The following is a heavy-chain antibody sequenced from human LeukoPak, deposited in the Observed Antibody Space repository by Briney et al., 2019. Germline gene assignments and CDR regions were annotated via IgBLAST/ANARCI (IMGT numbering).Heavy chain of an antibody. CDR3: ARPPPAWHNAFDI. V-gene: IGHV3-30*03. CDR1: GFTFSDYY. Sequence: GGSLRLSCAASGFTFSDYYMSWIRQAPGKGLEWVAVISYDGSNKYYAGSVKGRFTISRDNSKSTLYLQMNSLRAEDTAVYYCARPPPAWHNAFDIWGQGTMVTVSS. J-gene: IGHJ3*02. CDR2: ISYDGSNK.